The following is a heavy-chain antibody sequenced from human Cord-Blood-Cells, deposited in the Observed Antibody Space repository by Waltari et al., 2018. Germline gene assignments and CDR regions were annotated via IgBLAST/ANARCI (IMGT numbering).Heavy chain of an antibody. J-gene: IGHJ5*02. CDR2: INHSGST. Sequence: QVQLQQWGAGLLKPSETLSLTCAVYGGSFSGYYWSWIRQPPGKGLEWIGGINHSGSTNYNPSLKSRVTISVDTSKNQFSLKLSSVTAADTAVYYCARRGTYCSGGSCYSWFDPWGQGTLVTVSS. CDR1: GGSFSGYY. D-gene: IGHD2-15*01. CDR3: ARRGTYCSGGSCYSWFDP. V-gene: IGHV4-34*01.